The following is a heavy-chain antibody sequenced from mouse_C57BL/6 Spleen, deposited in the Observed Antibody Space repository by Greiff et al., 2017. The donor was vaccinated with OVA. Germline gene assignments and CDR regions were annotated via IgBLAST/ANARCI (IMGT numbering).Heavy chain of an antibody. CDR2: IYPGDGDT. V-gene: IGHV1-80*01. Sequence: QVQLKESGAELVKPGASVKISCKASGYAFSSYWMNWVKQRPGKGLEWIGQIYPGDGDTNYNGKFNGKATLTADKSSSTAYMQLSSLTSEDSAVYCCARWRRPLYYAMDYWGQGTSVTVSS. CDR3: ARWRRPLYYAMDY. CDR1: GYAFSSYW. J-gene: IGHJ4*01.